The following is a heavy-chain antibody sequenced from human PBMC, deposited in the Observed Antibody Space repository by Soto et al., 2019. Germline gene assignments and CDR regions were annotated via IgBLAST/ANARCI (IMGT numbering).Heavy chain of an antibody. CDR2: IYYSGST. Sequence: SETLSLTCTVSGGSISSSSYYWGWIRQPPGKGLEWIGSIYYSGSTYYNPSLKSRVTMSVDTSKNQFSLKLSSVTAADTAVYYCARRLALSITIFGVVSDYWGQGTLVTVSS. J-gene: IGHJ4*02. V-gene: IGHV4-39*01. CDR1: GGSISSSSYY. CDR3: ARRLALSITIFGVVSDY. D-gene: IGHD3-3*01.